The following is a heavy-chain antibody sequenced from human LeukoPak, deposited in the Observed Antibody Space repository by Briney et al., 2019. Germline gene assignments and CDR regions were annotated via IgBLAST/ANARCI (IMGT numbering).Heavy chain of an antibody. V-gene: IGHV3-7*01. Sequence: GGSLRLSCAASGFTFSSYWMSWVRQAPGKGLEWVDNIKQDGSEKYYVDSVKGRFTISRDNAKNTLYLQMNSLRAEDTAVNYGVRRNGTILFDYWGQGTLVTVSS. CDR3: VRRNGTILFDY. J-gene: IGHJ4*02. CDR1: GFTFSSYW. D-gene: IGHD1-1*01. CDR2: IKQDGSEK.